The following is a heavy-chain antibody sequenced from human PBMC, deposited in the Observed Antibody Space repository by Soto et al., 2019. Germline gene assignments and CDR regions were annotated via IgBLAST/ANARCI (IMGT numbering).Heavy chain of an antibody. J-gene: IGHJ6*02. Sequence: EVQLVESGGGLVQPGGSLRLSCAASGFTFSSYWMSWVRQPPGKGREWVANIKQEGSENYYVDSLKGRCTIARDKAKNSLYLQMNSLRGYDTAVYYCARDRQSSYDFWSGYLPYYYYGMDVWGQGATVTVS. CDR2: IKQEGSEN. D-gene: IGHD3-3*01. V-gene: IGHV3-7*01. CDR3: ARDRQSSYDFWSGYLPYYYYGMDV. CDR1: GFTFSSYW.